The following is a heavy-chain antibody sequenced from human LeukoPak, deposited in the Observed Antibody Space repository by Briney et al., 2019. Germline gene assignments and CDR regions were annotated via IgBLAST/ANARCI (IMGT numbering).Heavy chain of an antibody. CDR3: ARDKTREDFDY. J-gene: IGHJ4*02. Sequence: GASVKVSCKASGYSFTTYAMNWVRQAPGQGLEWIGWINTNTGDPTYAQGFTGQFVFSLDASVSTAYLQISSLKAEDTAVYYCARDKTREDFDYWGQGTLVTVSS. V-gene: IGHV7-4-1*02. CDR1: GYSFTTYA. CDR2: INTNTGDP. D-gene: IGHD5-24*01.